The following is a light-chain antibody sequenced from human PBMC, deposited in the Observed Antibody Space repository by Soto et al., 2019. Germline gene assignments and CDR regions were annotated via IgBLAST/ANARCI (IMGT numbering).Light chain of an antibody. CDR1: QTISNY. Sequence: DIQMTQSPSSLSASVGDGVTVTCRATQTISNYLNWYQQKPGRAPKLLIYTASTLQSGVPSRFSGSGSGTDFTLTISSLRPEDFATYYCQQSYSTPFTFGQGTRLEIK. V-gene: IGKV1-39*01. CDR3: QQSYSTPFT. J-gene: IGKJ5*01. CDR2: TAS.